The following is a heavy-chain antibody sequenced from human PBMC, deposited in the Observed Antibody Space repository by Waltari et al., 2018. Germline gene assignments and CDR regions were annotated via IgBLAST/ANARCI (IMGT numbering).Heavy chain of an antibody. D-gene: IGHD3-10*01. CDR2: IYWNDDK. J-gene: IGHJ2*01. CDR3: AHRFTMVQGAYHWYFDL. CDR1: GFSLSTSGVG. Sequence: QITLKESGPTLVKPTQTLTLTCTFSGFSLSTSGVGVGWIRQPPGKALEWLALIYWNDDKRYSPSLKSRLTITKDTSKNQVVLTMTNMDPVDTATYYCAHRFTMVQGAYHWYFDLWGRGTLVTVSS. V-gene: IGHV2-5*01.